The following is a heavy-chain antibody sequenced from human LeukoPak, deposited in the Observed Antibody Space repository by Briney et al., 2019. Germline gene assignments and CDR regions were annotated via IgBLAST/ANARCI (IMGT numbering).Heavy chain of an antibody. J-gene: IGHJ5*02. CDR3: ARQRGYCSSGVCRGWFDP. CDR1: GFTFSSYA. CDR2: ISYDGSNK. Sequence: GGSLRLSCAASGFTFSSYAMHWVRQAPGKGLEWVAVISYDGSNKYYADSVKGRFTISTDNAKNSLYLQMNSLRAEDTAVYYCARQRGYCSSGVCRGWFDPWGQGTLVTVSS. V-gene: IGHV3-30*07. D-gene: IGHD2-8*01.